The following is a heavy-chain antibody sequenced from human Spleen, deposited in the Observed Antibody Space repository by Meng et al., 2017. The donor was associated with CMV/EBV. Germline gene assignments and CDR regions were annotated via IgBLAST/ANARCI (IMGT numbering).Heavy chain of an antibody. CDR1: GDSIGTYY. CDR3: ARLGDGGNGELDY. CDR2: ISYSGST. Sequence: SETLSLTCTVSGDSIGTYYWSWIRQPPGKGLEWVAYISYSGSTNYNPSLKSRVTISVDTSKNQFSLKLSSVTAADTAVYYCARLGDGGNGELDYWGQGTLVTVSS. D-gene: IGHD4-23*01. J-gene: IGHJ4*02. V-gene: IGHV4-59*12.